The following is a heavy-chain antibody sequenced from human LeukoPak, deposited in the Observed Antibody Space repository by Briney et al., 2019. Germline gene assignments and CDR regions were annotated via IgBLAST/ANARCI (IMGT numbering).Heavy chain of an antibody. D-gene: IGHD2-2*01. CDR1: GFTFSNYG. CDR2: ISGSGVTT. CDR3: SKWKAIVLVPAARSPIDY. V-gene: IGHV3-23*01. J-gene: IGHJ4*02. Sequence: GGTLRLSCAASGFTFSNYGMSWVRQAPGKGLEWVSAISGSGVTTYYADSVKGRFTISRDNSKHTLYLQMNSLRAEDTAVYYCSKWKAIVLVPAARSPIDYWGQGTLVTVSS.